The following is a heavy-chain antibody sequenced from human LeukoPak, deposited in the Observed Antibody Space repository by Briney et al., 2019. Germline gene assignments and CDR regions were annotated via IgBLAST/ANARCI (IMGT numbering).Heavy chain of an antibody. V-gene: IGHV4-61*02. CDR3: ARGPTRTGDDY. J-gene: IGHJ4*02. D-gene: IGHD7-27*01. CDR1: GGSISSGSYY. CDR2: IYTSGST. Sequence: PSETLSLTCTVSGGSISSGSYYWSWIRQPAGKGLEWIGRIYTSGSTNYNPSLKSRVTISVDTSKNQFSLKLSSVTAADTAVYYCARGPTRTGDDYWGQGTLVTVSS.